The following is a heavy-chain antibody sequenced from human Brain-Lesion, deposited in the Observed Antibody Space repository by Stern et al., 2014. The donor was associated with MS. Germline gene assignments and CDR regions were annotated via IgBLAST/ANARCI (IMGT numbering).Heavy chain of an antibody. Sequence: VQLVESGPGLVKPSETLSLTCTVSGGSISSSSYYWGWIRQPPGKGLEWIGSIYYRGSTYYNPSPKSRVTISMDPPKNQFSLRLSSVTAADTAVYFCAKLWLGELPESPFDYWGQGTLVTVSS. V-gene: IGHV4-39*01. CDR3: AKLWLGELPESPFDY. CDR2: IYYRGST. D-gene: IGHD3-10*01. CDR1: GGSISSSSYY. J-gene: IGHJ4*02.